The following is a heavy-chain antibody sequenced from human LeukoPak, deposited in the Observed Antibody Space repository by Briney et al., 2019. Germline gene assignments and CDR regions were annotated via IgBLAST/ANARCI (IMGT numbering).Heavy chain of an antibody. CDR2: INAGNGNT. V-gene: IGHV1-3*01. CDR3: ARNLGDHLYAIDY. CDR1: GYTFTSYA. Sequence: ASVKVSCKASGYTFTSYAMHWVRQPPGQRLEWMGWINAGNGNTKYSQKFQGRLTITGNTSASTAYMELSSLRSEETAVYYCARNLGDHLYAIDYWGQGTLVTVSS. D-gene: IGHD2-21*02. J-gene: IGHJ4*02.